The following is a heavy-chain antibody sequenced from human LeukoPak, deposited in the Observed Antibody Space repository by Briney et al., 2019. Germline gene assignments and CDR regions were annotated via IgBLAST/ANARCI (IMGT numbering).Heavy chain of an antibody. CDR2: ISRHNGNT. V-gene: IGHV1-18*01. CDR1: GYSFSSFG. Sequence: ASVKVSCKASGYSFSSFGITWVRQAPGQGLEWMGWISRHNGNTDYAQRFRGRVTLTIDTSTTTADMEVRDLIPDDTAVYYCARHYLGSGSGDYWGRGTLVSVSS. D-gene: IGHD3-10*01. J-gene: IGHJ4*02. CDR3: ARHYLGSGSGDY.